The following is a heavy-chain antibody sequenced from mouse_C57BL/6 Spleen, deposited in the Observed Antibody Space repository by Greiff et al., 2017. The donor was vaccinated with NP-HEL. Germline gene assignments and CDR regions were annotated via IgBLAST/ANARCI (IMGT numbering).Heavy chain of an antibody. CDR1: GYTFTEYT. J-gene: IGHJ1*03. CDR2: FYPGSGSI. Sequence: VKLMESGAELVKPGASVKLSCKASGYTFTEYTIHWVKQRSGQGLEWIGWFYPGSGSIKYNEKFKDKATLTADKSSSTVYMELSRLTSEDSAVYFGARRVSSSSVSYWYFDVWGTGTTVTVSS. D-gene: IGHD1-1*01. CDR3: ARRVSSSSVSYWYFDV. V-gene: IGHV1-62-2*01.